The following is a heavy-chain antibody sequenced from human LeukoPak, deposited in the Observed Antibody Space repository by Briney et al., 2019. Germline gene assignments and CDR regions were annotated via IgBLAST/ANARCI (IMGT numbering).Heavy chain of an antibody. Sequence: SETLSLXCTVSGGSISSSHYYWGWIRQPPGKGLEWIGTLYYSGTTYYNPSLVSRVTISEDTSKNQFSLTLRSVTAADTAVYYCARQISDYYYYYIDVWGKGTTVTVSS. D-gene: IGHD3-3*01. J-gene: IGHJ6*03. CDR1: GGSISSSHYY. CDR2: LYYSGTT. V-gene: IGHV4-39*01. CDR3: ARQISDYYYYYIDV.